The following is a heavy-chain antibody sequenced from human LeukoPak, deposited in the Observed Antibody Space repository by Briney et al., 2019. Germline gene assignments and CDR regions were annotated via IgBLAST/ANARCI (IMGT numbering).Heavy chain of an antibody. CDR2: IYTSGST. Sequence: SETLSLTCTVSGDSSSTYYWSWIRQPAGKGLEWIGRIYTSGSTNYNPSLKSRVTMSVDTSKNQFSLKLSSVTAADTAVYYCARVAARDAFDIWGQGTMVTVSS. J-gene: IGHJ3*02. CDR3: ARVAARDAFDI. V-gene: IGHV4-4*07. D-gene: IGHD6-25*01. CDR1: GDSSSTYY.